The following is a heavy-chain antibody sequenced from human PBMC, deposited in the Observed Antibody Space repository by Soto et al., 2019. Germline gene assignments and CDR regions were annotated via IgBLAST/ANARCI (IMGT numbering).Heavy chain of an antibody. J-gene: IGHJ3*01. CDR2: VYDSGST. CDR3: VRQVGATGSYSYAV. Sequence: PSETLSLTCTVTGASVINDYWNWIRQPPGKGLEWIGFVYDSGSTSYNSSLKSRLTISVDTSKNQFSLKLSSVTAADTAVYYCVRQVGATGSYSYAVRGQGTMVTVSS. CDR1: GASVINDY. D-gene: IGHD1-26*01. V-gene: IGHV4-59*02.